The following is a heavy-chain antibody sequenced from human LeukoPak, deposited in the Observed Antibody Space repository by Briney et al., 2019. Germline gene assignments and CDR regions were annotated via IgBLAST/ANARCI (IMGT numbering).Heavy chain of an antibody. V-gene: IGHV4-34*01. CDR1: GGSFSGYY. CDR2: INHSGST. CDR3: ARGRSVHGTCTTLGYSSSWYPY. Sequence: PSETLSLTCAVYGGSFSGYYWSWIRQPPGKGLEWIGEINHSGSTNYNPSLRSRVTISVDTSKNQFSLKLSSVTAADTAVYYCARGRSVHGTCTTLGYSSSWYPYWGQGTLVTVSS. D-gene: IGHD6-13*01. J-gene: IGHJ4*02.